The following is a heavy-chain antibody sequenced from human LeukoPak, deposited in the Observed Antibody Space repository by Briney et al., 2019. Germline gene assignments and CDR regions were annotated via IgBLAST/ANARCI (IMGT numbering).Heavy chain of an antibody. CDR1: GYSISSGYY. CDR3: ARRDTYYDFWSGYYNWFDP. CDR2: IYHSGST. D-gene: IGHD3-3*01. J-gene: IGHJ5*02. Sequence: SETLSLTCAVSGYSISSGYYWGWIRQPPGKGLEWIGSIYHSGSTYYNPSLKSRVTISVDTSKNQFSLKLSSVTAADTAVYYCARRDTYYDFWSGYYNWFDPWGQGTLVTVSS. V-gene: IGHV4-38-2*01.